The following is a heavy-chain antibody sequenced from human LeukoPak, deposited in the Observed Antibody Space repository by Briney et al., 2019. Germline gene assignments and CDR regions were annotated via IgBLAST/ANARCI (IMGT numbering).Heavy chain of an antibody. V-gene: IGHV3-21*01. CDR2: ISSSSSYI. CDR1: GFTFSSYE. Sequence: GGSLRLSCAASGFTFSSYEMNWVRQAPGKGLEWVSSISSSSSYIYYADSVKGRFTISRDNAKNSLYLQMNSLRAEDTAVYYCARCRGSCPLGWAFDIWGQGTMVTVSS. D-gene: IGHD2-15*01. CDR3: ARCRGSCPLGWAFDI. J-gene: IGHJ3*02.